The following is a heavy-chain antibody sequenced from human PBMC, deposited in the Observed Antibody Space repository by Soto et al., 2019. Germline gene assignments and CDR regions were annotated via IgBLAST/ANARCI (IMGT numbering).Heavy chain of an antibody. J-gene: IGHJ3*02. D-gene: IGHD2-15*01. V-gene: IGHV3-11*01. CDR2: ISSSGSTI. Sequence: QVQLVESGGGLVKPGGSLRLSCAASGFTFSDYYMSWIRQAPGKGLEWGSYISSSGSTIYYADSVKGRFTISRDNAKNSLYLQMNSLRAEDTAVYYCARDRGPLGYCSGGSCYSVDDAFDIWGQGTMVTVSS. CDR1: GFTFSDYY. CDR3: ARDRGPLGYCSGGSCYSVDDAFDI.